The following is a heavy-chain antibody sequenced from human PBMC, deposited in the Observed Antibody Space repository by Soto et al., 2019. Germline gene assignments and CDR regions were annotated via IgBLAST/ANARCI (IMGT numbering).Heavy chain of an antibody. D-gene: IGHD5-12*01. Sequence: SETLSLTCTASGGSVSSSSCYWGWIRQPPGKGLEWIGSIYYSGSTYYNPSLKSRVTISVDTSKNQFSLKLSSVTAADTAVYYCARPRGGGFNLNYYYYYGMDVWGRGTTVTVSS. J-gene: IGHJ6*02. V-gene: IGHV4-39*01. CDR2: IYYSGST. CDR3: ARPRGGGFNLNYYYYYGMDV. CDR1: GGSVSSSSCY.